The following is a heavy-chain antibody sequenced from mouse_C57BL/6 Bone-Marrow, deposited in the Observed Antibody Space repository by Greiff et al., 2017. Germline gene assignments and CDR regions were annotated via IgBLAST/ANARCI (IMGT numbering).Heavy chain of an antibody. D-gene: IGHD2-1*01. Sequence: VQLQQSGPELVKPGASVKISCKASGYTFTDYYMNWVKQSHGKSLEWIGDINPNNGGTSYNQKFKGKATLTVAKSSSTAYMALRSLTSEDSAVYYCARRLYGNYYFDYWGQGTTRTVSS. J-gene: IGHJ2*01. CDR2: INPNNGGT. CDR1: GYTFTDYY. CDR3: ARRLYGNYYFDY. V-gene: IGHV1-26*01.